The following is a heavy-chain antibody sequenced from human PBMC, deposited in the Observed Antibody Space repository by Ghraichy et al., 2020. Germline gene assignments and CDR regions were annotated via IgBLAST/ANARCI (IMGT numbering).Heavy chain of an antibody. J-gene: IGHJ2*01. D-gene: IGHD2-2*01. CDR1: GGSFSDYY. CDR2: INHSGST. V-gene: IGHV4-34*01. Sequence: SETLSLTCAVYGGSFSDYYWSWIRQPPGKGLEWIGEINHSGSTNYNPSLKSRVTISVDTSKNQFSLNLGPVTAADTAVYYCARVLVPPGSRYLDLWGLGTLVTVSS. CDR3: ARVLVPPGSRYLDL.